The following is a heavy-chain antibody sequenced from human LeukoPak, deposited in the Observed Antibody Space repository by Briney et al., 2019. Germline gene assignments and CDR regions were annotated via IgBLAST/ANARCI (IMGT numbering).Heavy chain of an antibody. CDR1: GDSISSGDYY. V-gene: IGHV4-30-4*01. J-gene: IGHJ5*02. CDR2: IYYSGST. CDR3: ARHAKYNYFDP. Sequence: SQTLSLTCTVSGDSISSGDYYWSWIRQPPGKGLEWIGYIYYSGSTYYNPSLKTRITMSVDTSKNQFSLKLRSVTAADSAVYFCARHAKYNYFDPWGQGTLVTVSS.